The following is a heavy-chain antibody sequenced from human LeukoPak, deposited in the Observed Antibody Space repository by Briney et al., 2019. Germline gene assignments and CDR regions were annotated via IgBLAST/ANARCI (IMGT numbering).Heavy chain of an antibody. CDR2: IYYSGST. D-gene: IGHD2-2*01. Sequence: PSQTLSLTCTVSGGSISSGGYYRSWIRQHPGKGLEWIGYIYYSGSTYYNPSLKSRVTISVDTSKNQFSLKLSSVTAADTAVYYCARDCSSTSCYVVGAFDIWGQGTMVTVSS. J-gene: IGHJ3*02. V-gene: IGHV4-31*03. CDR3: ARDCSSTSCYVVGAFDI. CDR1: GGSISSGGYY.